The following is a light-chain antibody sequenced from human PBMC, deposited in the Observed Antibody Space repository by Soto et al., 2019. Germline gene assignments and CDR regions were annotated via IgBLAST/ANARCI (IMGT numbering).Light chain of an antibody. CDR3: QQGYSRPRA. CDR1: QSISSD. CDR2: TAS. Sequence: DIQMTQSPSSLSASVGDRVTITCRASQSISSDLNWYRQKPGKAPNLLIYTASNLESGVPSRFSGSGSGTDFTLTITSLQPEDFATYFCQQGYSRPRAFGQGTKVEIK. J-gene: IGKJ1*01. V-gene: IGKV1-39*01.